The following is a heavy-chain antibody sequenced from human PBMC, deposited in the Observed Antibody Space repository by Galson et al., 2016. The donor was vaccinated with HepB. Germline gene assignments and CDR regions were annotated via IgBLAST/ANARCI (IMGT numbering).Heavy chain of an antibody. V-gene: IGHV1-18*01. CDR2: ISADNGYT. D-gene: IGHD4-11*01. Sequence: SVKVSCKASGYTFNRYGISWVRQAPGQGLEWVGWISADNGYTTYGPRVEGRVTITKDTSTDTAHLELRSLKSDDTAIYFCAREISYSSKYMFDHWGQGTLVTVSS. J-gene: IGHJ4*02. CDR3: AREISYSSKYMFDH. CDR1: GYTFNRYG.